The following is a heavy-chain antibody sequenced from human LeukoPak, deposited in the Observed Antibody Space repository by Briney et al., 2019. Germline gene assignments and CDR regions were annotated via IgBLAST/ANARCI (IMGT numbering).Heavy chain of an antibody. D-gene: IGHD4-17*01. V-gene: IGHV1-46*01. J-gene: IGHJ5*02. Sequence: EASAKVSCKTSGYRFTSYYIHWVRQAPGQGLEWMGMINPGDGTTTYAQGFQGRVTMTRDTSTRTVYMEVNSLTFADTAMYYCARSFYDYGRFDHWGQGTLVTVSS. CDR1: GYRFTSYY. CDR2: INPGDGTT. CDR3: ARSFYDYGRFDH.